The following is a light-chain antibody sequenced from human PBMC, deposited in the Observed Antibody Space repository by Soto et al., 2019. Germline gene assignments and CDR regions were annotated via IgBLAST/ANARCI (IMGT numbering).Light chain of an antibody. J-gene: IGKJ5*01. CDR2: DAS. Sequence: VLPKYPATLSLSPGERSTLSCMASQSVSSYLAWYQQKPGQAPRLLIYDASNRATGIPARFSGSGSGTDFTLTIISLEPEDFTLYYCQLSTFLRITFAQGGLLEI. CDR1: QSVSSY. V-gene: IGKV3-11*01. CDR3: QLSTFLRIT.